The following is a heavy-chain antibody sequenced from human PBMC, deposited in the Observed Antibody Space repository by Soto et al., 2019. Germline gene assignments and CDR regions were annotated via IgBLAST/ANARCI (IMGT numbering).Heavy chain of an antibody. D-gene: IGHD6-25*01. V-gene: IGHV4-31*03. CDR3: AMTAAGKDLDF. Sequence: QVQLQESGPGLVKPSQTLSLTCTVSGGSISSGGYYWSWIRQHPGKVLEWLGYIFYSEPTYYNPSLKRXXTXSAXTSKNQLSLKLNPVTAADPAMYYCAMTAAGKDLDFWGQGTLVTVPS. CDR2: IFYSEPT. CDR1: GGSISSGGYY. J-gene: IGHJ4*02.